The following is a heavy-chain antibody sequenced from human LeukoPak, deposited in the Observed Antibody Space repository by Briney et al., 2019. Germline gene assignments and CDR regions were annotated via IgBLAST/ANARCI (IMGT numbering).Heavy chain of an antibody. CDR1: GLTVSSNY. Sequence: GVSLRLSCAASGLTVSSNYMSWVRQAPGKGLEWVSVIYRGGPTYYADSVKGRFTISRDNSKNTLYLQMNSLRAEDTAVYYCARDSYVDSEAVRWFDPWGQGTLVTVSS. D-gene: IGHD4-17*01. V-gene: IGHV3-66*01. CDR3: ARDSYVDSEAVRWFDP. CDR2: IYRGGPT. J-gene: IGHJ5*02.